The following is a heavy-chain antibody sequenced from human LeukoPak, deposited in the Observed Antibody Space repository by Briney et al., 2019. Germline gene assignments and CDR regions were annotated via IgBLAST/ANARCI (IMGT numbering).Heavy chain of an antibody. V-gene: IGHV1-69*13. Sequence: ASVKVSCKASGGTFSSYAISWVRQAPGQGPEWMGGIIPIFGTANYAQKFQGRVTITADESTSTAYMELSSLRSEDTAVYYCARALDCSGGSCYYGGWGQGTLVTVSS. D-gene: IGHD2-15*01. J-gene: IGHJ4*02. CDR3: ARALDCSGGSCYYGG. CDR1: GGTFSSYA. CDR2: IIPIFGTA.